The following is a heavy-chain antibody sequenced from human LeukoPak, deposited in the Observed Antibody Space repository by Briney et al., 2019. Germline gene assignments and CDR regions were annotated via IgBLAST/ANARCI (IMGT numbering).Heavy chain of an antibody. J-gene: IGHJ4*02. CDR3: AREGGPSSGWYIYY. CDR1: GGSFSGYY. CDR2: INHSGST. V-gene: IGHV4-34*01. Sequence: SETLSLTCAVYGGSFSGYYWSWIRQPPGKGLEWIGEINHSGSTNYNPSLKSRVTISVDTSKNQFSLKLSSVTAADTAVYYCAREGGPSSGWYIYYWGEGTLVTVSS. D-gene: IGHD6-19*01.